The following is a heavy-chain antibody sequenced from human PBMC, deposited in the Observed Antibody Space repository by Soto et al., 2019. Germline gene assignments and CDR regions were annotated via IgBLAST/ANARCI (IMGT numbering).Heavy chain of an antibody. CDR1: GLTVSSNF. CDR3: ARVARFLEFDY. V-gene: IGHV3-53*01. Sequence: GGSLRLSCAASGLTVSSNFMTWVRQAPGKALEWVSVIFTDETTYYADSVRGRFTISRDNAKNTLYLQMDSLRVEDTAVYYCARVARFLEFDYWGQGTLVTVSS. D-gene: IGHD3-3*01. CDR2: IFTDETT. J-gene: IGHJ4*02.